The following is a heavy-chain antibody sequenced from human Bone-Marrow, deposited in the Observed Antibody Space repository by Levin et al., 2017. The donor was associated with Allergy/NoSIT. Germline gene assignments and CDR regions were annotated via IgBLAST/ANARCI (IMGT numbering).Heavy chain of an antibody. Sequence: PGGSLRLSCAASGFTFSDSAMHWVRQASGKGLEWVGRIRTKLNSYATAYAASVKGRFIISRDDSENTAYLQMNTLKTEDTAVYYCTSGECTGGTCSVNDASHLWGQGTMVTVSS. D-gene: IGHD2-8*02. CDR2: IRTKLNSYAT. V-gene: IGHV3-73*01. CDR1: GFTFSDSA. CDR3: TSGECTGGTCSVNDASHL. J-gene: IGHJ3*01.